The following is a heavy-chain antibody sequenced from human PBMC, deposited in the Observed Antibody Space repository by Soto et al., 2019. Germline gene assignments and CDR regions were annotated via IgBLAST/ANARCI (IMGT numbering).Heavy chain of an antibody. CDR2: ISYDGSNK. V-gene: IGHV3-30*18. J-gene: IGHJ4*02. CDR3: AKAHVLLWFGDRSGGDY. Sequence: GGSLRLSCAASGFTFSSYGMHWVRQAPGKGLEWVAVISYDGSNKYYADSVKGRFTISRDNSKNTLYLQMNSLRAEDTAVYYCAKAHVLLWFGDRSGGDYWGQGTLVTVSS. D-gene: IGHD3-10*01. CDR1: GFTFSSYG.